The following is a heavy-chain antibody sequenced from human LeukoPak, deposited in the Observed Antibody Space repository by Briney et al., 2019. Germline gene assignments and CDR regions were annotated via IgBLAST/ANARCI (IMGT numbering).Heavy chain of an antibody. CDR2: IKQDGGET. J-gene: IGHJ4*02. CDR3: AKGESLLDY. Sequence: RSGGSLRLSCAASGFPFSSYWMAWVRQAPGKGLEWVASIKQDGGETFYVDSVKGRFTISRDNSKNTLYLQMNSLRAEDTAVYYCAKGESLLDYWGQGTLVTVSS. V-gene: IGHV3-7*03. CDR1: GFPFSSYW.